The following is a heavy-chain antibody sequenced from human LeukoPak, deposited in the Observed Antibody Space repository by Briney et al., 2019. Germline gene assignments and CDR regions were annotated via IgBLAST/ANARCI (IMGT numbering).Heavy chain of an antibody. CDR2: ISYDGSNK. J-gene: IGHJ4*02. CDR1: GFTFSSYG. V-gene: IGHV3-30*18. CDR3: ANESPKRRWLQVDY. Sequence: GRSLRLSCAASGFTFSSYGMHWVRQAPGKGLERVAVISYDGSNKYYADSVKGRFTISRDNSKNTLYLQMNSLRAEDTAVYYCANESPKRRWLQVDYWGQGTLVTVSS. D-gene: IGHD5-24*01.